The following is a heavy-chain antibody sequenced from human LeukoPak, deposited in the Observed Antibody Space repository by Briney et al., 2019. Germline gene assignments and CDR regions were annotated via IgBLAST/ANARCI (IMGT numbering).Heavy chain of an antibody. CDR1: GYSISCGYY. CDR3: ARLSYYYDSSGYYSPFDY. V-gene: IGHV4-38-2*02. Sequence: SETLSLTCTVSGYSISCGYYWGWIRQPPGKGLEWIGSIYHSGSTYYNPSLKSRVTISVDTSKNQFSLKLSSVTAADTAVYYCARLSYYYDSSGYYSPFDYWGQGTLVTVSS. D-gene: IGHD3-22*01. J-gene: IGHJ4*02. CDR2: IYHSGST.